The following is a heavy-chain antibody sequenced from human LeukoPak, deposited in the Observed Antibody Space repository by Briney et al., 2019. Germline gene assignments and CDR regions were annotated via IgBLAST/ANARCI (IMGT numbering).Heavy chain of an antibody. Sequence: SQSLSLTCTVSGASISSGGYYWSWIRQHPGKGLEGIGYISYSGSPYYNPSLKSRVTISVDTSRNQFSLKLSSVTAADTAVYYCARGPHCSSTSCYFEYFHHWGQGTLVTVSS. J-gene: IGHJ1*01. V-gene: IGHV4-31*03. CDR1: GASISSGGYY. CDR3: ARGPHCSSTSCYFEYFHH. CDR2: ISYSGSP. D-gene: IGHD2-2*01.